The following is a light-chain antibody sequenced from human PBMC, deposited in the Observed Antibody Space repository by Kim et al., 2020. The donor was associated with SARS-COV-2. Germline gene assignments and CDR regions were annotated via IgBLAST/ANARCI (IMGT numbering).Light chain of an antibody. V-gene: IGLV3-19*01. CDR3: KSRDSSGNVV. CDR2: GKN. CDR1: SLRIYY. Sequence: SSELTQDPAVSVALGQTVRITCQGDSLRIYYASWYQQKPGQAPVLVIYGKNNRPSGIPDRFSGSSSGNTASLTITGAQADDESDYYCKSRDSSGNVVFGGGTQQTVL. J-gene: IGLJ2*01.